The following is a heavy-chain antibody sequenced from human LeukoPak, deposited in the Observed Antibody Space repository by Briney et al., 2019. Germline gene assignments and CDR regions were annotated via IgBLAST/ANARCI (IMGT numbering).Heavy chain of an antibody. CDR1: GGSISRYY. CDR2: ISYSGGT. Sequence: PETLSLTCTVSGGSISRYYWSWIRQPPGKGLEWIGYISYSGGTNYNPSHKSRVTISVDTSKNQHSLKLSSVTAADTAVYYCARDLDNSGWYVFDYWGQGNLVTVSS. J-gene: IGHJ4*02. V-gene: IGHV4-59*01. CDR3: ARDLDNSGWYVFDY. D-gene: IGHD6-19*01.